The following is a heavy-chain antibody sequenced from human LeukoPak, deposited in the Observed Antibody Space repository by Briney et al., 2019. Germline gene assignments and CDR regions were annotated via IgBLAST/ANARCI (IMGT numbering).Heavy chain of an antibody. Sequence: GASVKVSCKASGYTFTSYAMHWVRQAPGQRLEWMGWINAGNGNTKYPQKFQGRVTITRDTSASTAYMELSSLRSEDTAVYYCASEAAAGYFDYWGQGTLVTVSS. CDR1: GYTFTSYA. V-gene: IGHV1-3*01. CDR3: ASEAAAGYFDY. J-gene: IGHJ4*02. CDR2: INAGNGNT. D-gene: IGHD6-13*01.